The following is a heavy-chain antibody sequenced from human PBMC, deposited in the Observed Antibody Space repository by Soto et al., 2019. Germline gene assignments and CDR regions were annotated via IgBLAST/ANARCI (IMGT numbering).Heavy chain of an antibody. J-gene: IGHJ4*02. V-gene: IGHV1-8*01. CDR1: GYTFTDYD. Sequence: ASVKVSCKASGYTFTDYDINWVRPATGQGLEWMGWMNPSSGYTGYAQKFQGRVTMTWEPSISTAYMELRSLTSADTAVYYCARFVRHQLPTIDYWGQGALVTVSS. CDR3: ARFVRHQLPTIDY. CDR2: MNPSSGYT. D-gene: IGHD1-26*01.